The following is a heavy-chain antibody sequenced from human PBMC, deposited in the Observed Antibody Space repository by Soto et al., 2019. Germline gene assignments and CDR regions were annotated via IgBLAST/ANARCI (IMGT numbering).Heavy chain of an antibody. D-gene: IGHD1-1*01. CDR1: GFTFSSYS. CDR2: ISSSSSYI. V-gene: IGHV3-21*01. J-gene: IGHJ6*03. CDR3: ARDEQLGSLYYYYYMDV. Sequence: EVQLVESGGGLVKPGGSLRLSCAASGFTFSSYSMNWVRQAPGKGLEWVSSISSSSSYIYYADSVKGRFTISRDNAKNSLYLQMNSLRAEDTAVYYCARDEQLGSLYYYYYMDVWGKGTTVTVSS.